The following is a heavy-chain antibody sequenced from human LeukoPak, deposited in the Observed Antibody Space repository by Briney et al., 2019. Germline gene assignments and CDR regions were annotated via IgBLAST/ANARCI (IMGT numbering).Heavy chain of an antibody. CDR1: GYTFTSYY. D-gene: IGHD2-8*01. V-gene: IGHV1-46*01. J-gene: IGHJ2*01. Sequence: GASVNVSCKASGYTFTSYYMHWVRQAPGQGLEWMGIINTRGGSTSYAQKFQGRVTMTRDTSTSTVYMELSSLRSEDTAVYYCARGGYCTNGVCPLRYWYFDLWGRGTLVTLSS. CDR2: INTRGGST. CDR3: ARGGYCTNGVCPLRYWYFDL.